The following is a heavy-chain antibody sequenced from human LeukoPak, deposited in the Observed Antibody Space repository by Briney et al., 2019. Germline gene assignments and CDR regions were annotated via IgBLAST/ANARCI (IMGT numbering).Heavy chain of an antibody. J-gene: IGHJ4*02. CDR3: AKDGSYYYGSGSPPFDY. CDR1: EFTFSSYA. Sequence: PGGSLRLSCAASEFTFSSYAMSWVRQAPGKGLEWVSAISGSGGSTYYADSVKGRFTISRDNSKNTLYLQMNGLTAEDTAVYYCAKDGSYYYGSGSPPFDYWGQGTLVTVSS. V-gene: IGHV3-23*01. D-gene: IGHD3-10*01. CDR2: ISGSGGST.